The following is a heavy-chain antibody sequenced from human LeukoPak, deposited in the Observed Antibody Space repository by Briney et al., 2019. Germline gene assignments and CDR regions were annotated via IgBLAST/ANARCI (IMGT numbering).Heavy chain of an antibody. CDR1: GGSVSSGSYY. J-gene: IGHJ4*02. Sequence: SETLSLTCTVSGGSVSSGSYYWSWIRQPPGKGLEWIGYIYYSGSTNYNPSLKSRVTISVDTSKNQISLKLSSVTAADTAVYYCARGASSGWLMYYFDYWGQGTLVTVSS. CDR3: ARGASSGWLMYYFDY. D-gene: IGHD6-19*01. CDR2: IYYSGST. V-gene: IGHV4-61*01.